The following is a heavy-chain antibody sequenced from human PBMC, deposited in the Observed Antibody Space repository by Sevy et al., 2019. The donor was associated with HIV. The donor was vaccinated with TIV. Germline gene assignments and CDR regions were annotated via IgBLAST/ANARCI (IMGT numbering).Heavy chain of an antibody. CDR3: ARVEMATILWYFDL. CDR1: GFTFSSYT. V-gene: IGHV3-21*01. D-gene: IGHD5-12*01. CDR2: ISRSSSYI. Sequence: GGSLRLSCAASGFTFSSYTMNWVRQAPGKGLEWVSSISRSSSYIYYADSVKGRFTISRDNAKNSLYLQMNSLRAEDTAVYYCARVEMATILWYFDLWGRGTLVTVSS. J-gene: IGHJ2*01.